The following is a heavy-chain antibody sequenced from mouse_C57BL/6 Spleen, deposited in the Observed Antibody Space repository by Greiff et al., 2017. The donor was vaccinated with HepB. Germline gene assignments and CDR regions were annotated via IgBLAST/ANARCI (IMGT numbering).Heavy chain of an antibody. CDR3: ARDEGLAY. D-gene: IGHD3-3*01. CDR1: GYAFSSSW. J-gene: IGHJ3*01. CDR2: IYPGDGDT. Sequence: VKLMESGPELVKPGASVKISCKASGYAFSSSWMNWVKQRPGKGLEWIGRIYPGDGDTNYNGKFKGKATLTADKSSSTAYMQLSSLTSEDSAVYFCARDEGLAYWGQGTLVTVSA. V-gene: IGHV1-82*01.